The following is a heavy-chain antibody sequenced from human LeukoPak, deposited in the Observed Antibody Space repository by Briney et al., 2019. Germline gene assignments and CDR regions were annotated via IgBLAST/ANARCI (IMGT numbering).Heavy chain of an antibody. J-gene: IGHJ4*02. Sequence: SETLSLTCTVSGGSISSYYWSWIRQPPGKGLEWIGYIYYSGSTNYNPSLKGRVTISVDTSKNQFSLKLSSVTAADTAVYYCARVPSGTVSDGYYFDYWGQGTLVTVSS. CDR3: ARVPSGTVSDGYYFDY. CDR1: GGSISSYY. V-gene: IGHV4-59*01. D-gene: IGHD5-12*01. CDR2: IYYSGST.